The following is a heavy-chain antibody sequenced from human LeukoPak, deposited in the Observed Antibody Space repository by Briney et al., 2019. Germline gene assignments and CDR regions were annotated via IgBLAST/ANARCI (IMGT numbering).Heavy chain of an antibody. J-gene: IGHJ4*02. CDR2: IDSRGST. V-gene: IGHV4-59*01. D-gene: IGHD6-19*01. Sequence: SETLSLTCTVSGGSISIYYWTWIRQPPGKGLEWIGYIDSRGSTDYNPSLKSRVTMSVDMSKNHFSLELSAVTAADTAVYYCARDVAVAGTHYYFDYWGQGILVTVSS. CDR3: ARDVAVAGTHYYFDY. CDR1: GGSISIYY.